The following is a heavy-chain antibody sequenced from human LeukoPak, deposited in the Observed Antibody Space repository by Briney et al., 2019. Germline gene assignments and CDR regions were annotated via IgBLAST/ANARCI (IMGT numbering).Heavy chain of an antibody. CDR1: GYTFTSYA. CDR3: ALYYYGSGSYYDY. Sequence: SVKVSCKASGYTFTSYAISWVRQAPGQGLEWMGRIIPILGIANYAQKFQGRVTITADKSTSTAYMELSSLRSEDTAVYYCALYYYGSGSYYDYWGQGTLVTVSS. J-gene: IGHJ4*02. CDR2: IIPILGIA. V-gene: IGHV1-69*04. D-gene: IGHD3-10*01.